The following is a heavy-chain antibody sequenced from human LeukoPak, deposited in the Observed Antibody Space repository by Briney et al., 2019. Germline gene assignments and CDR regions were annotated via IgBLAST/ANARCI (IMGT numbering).Heavy chain of an antibody. CDR3: ARVPFWSGHYTDYGQREPFDH. V-gene: IGHV1-2*02. CDR1: GYTFTGYY. D-gene: IGHD3-3*01. CDR2: INPNSGGT. Sequence: ASVKVSCKASGYTFTGYYMHWVRQAPRQGLEWMGWINPNSGGTNYAQKFQGRVTMTRDTSISTAYMELSRLRSDDTAVYYCARVPFWSGHYTDYGQREPFDHWGQGTLVTVSS. J-gene: IGHJ4*02.